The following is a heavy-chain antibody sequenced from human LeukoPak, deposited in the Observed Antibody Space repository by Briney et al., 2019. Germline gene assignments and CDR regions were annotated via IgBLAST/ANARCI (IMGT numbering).Heavy chain of an antibody. CDR1: GFIFTKYG. D-gene: IGHD2-15*01. CDR3: AKDTLGYCSGGICYNY. CDR2: ISGSGGGT. V-gene: IGHV3-23*01. Sequence: GGSLRLSCATSGFIFTKYGMHWVRQAPGKGLEWVSGISGSGGGTYYTDSVKGRFTISRDNSKNTLYLQMNSLRAEDTAVYYCAKDTLGYCSGGICYNYWGQGTLVTVSS. J-gene: IGHJ4*02.